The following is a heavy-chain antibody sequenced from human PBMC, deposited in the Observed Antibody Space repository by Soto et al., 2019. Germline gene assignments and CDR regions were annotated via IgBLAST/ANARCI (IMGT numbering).Heavy chain of an antibody. Sequence: SETLSLTWTVSGGSISGGDYHWTWIRQPPGKGLEWIGYIYYSGSTYYNPSLKSRVTISVDTSENQFFLKLSSVTAADTAVYYCARRVRKGAFDIWGQGTMVTVSS. CDR1: GGSISGGDYH. CDR3: ARRVRKGAFDI. CDR2: IYYSGST. V-gene: IGHV4-30-4*01. J-gene: IGHJ3*02.